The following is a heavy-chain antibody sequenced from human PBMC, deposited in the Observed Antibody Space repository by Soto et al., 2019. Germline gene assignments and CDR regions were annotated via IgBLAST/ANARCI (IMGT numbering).Heavy chain of an antibody. CDR3: ARGVENIVVVLDVFGYYGMDV. CDR1: GYSFTSYA. Sequence: QVQLVQSGAEVKKPGASVKVSCKASGYSFTSYAIYWVRQAPGQRLEWMGWINAGNGNTKYSQKSQGRVTFTGDTSASTAQMELSSLRSEDTAVYFCARGVENIVVVLDVFGYYGMDVWGQGTTVTVSS. D-gene: IGHD2-2*01. CDR2: INAGNGNT. J-gene: IGHJ6*02. V-gene: IGHV1-3*01.